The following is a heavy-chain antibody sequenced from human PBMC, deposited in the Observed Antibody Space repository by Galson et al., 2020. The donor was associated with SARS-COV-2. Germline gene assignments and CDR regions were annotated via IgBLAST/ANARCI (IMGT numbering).Heavy chain of an antibody. V-gene: IGHV4-61*02. J-gene: IGHJ6*03. CDR3: ARGTRAWGNVYSFYMDV. CDR2: IYTSGGT. D-gene: IGHD7-27*01. Sequence: SETLSLTCTVSGDSISSGNYYWNWIRQPAGKGLEWIGRIYTSGGTNYNPSLKSRVSISADTSENQFSLRLSSVTAADTAVYYCARGTRAWGNVYSFYMDVWGKGTMVTVSS. CDR1: GDSISSGNYY.